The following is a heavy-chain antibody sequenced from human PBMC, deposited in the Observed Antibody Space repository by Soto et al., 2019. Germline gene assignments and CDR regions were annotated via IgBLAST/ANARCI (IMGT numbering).Heavy chain of an antibody. Sequence: SETLSLTCTVSGGSISSYYWSWIRQPPGKGLEWIGYIYYNVNTNYNPSLKSRVTISVDTSKNQFSLKLSSVTAADTAVYYCARVKAGVVYWGQGTLVTVSS. CDR3: ARVKAGVVY. CDR2: IYYNVNT. D-gene: IGHD6-13*01. CDR1: GGSISSYY. J-gene: IGHJ4*02. V-gene: IGHV4-59*08.